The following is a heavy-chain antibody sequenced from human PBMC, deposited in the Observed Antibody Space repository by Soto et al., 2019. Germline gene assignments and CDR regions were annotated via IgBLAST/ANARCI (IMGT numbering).Heavy chain of an antibody. Sequence: ASVKVSCKASGYTFTSYGISWVRQAPGQGLEWMGWISAYNGNTNYAQKLQGRVTMTTDTSTSTAYLELRSLRSDDTAAYYCARASRRDRHDSSGYYWFDPWGQGTLVTVSS. CDR2: ISAYNGNT. CDR1: GYTFTSYG. J-gene: IGHJ5*02. V-gene: IGHV1-18*01. CDR3: ARASRRDRHDSSGYYWFDP. D-gene: IGHD3-22*01.